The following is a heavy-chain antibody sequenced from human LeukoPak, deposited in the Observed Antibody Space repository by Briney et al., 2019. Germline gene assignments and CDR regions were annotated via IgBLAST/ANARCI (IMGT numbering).Heavy chain of an antibody. J-gene: IGHJ4*02. CDR2: ISASGGST. V-gene: IGHV3-23*01. CDR1: GFAFSDYV. D-gene: IGHD3-10*01. CDR3: AKVGYYDGSGSYCLDY. Sequence: GGSLRLSCAASGFAFSDYVTNWVRQAPGKGLEWVSAISASGGSTYYANSVKGRFTISRDNSKNTLYLQMNSLRADDTAVYYCAKVGYYDGSGSYCLDYWGQGTLVTVSS.